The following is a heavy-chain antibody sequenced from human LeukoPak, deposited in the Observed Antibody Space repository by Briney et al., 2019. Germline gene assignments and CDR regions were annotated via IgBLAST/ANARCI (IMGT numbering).Heavy chain of an antibody. CDR2: IYTSGST. Sequence: SETLSLTCTVSGGSISSYCWSWIRQPAGKGLEWIGRIYTSGSTNYNPSLKSRVTMSVDTSKNQFSLKLSSVTAADTAVYYCARDWAGITMVRGVIRWFDPWGQGTLVTVSS. CDR1: GGSISSYC. CDR3: ARDWAGITMVRGVIRWFDP. D-gene: IGHD3-10*01. J-gene: IGHJ5*02. V-gene: IGHV4-4*07.